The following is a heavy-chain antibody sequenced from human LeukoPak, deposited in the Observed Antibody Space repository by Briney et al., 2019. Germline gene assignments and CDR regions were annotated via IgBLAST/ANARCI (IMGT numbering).Heavy chain of an antibody. D-gene: IGHD2-15*01. J-gene: IGHJ4*02. Sequence: SETLSLTCTVSGYSISSGYYWGWIRQPPGKGLEWIGSIYHSGSTYYNPSLKSRVNISVDTSKNQFSLKLSSVTSADTAVYYCARVRRIGYCSGGSCYPGDYWGQGTLVTVSS. CDR2: IYHSGST. CDR3: ARVRRIGYCSGGSCYPGDY. V-gene: IGHV4-38-2*02. CDR1: GYSISSGYY.